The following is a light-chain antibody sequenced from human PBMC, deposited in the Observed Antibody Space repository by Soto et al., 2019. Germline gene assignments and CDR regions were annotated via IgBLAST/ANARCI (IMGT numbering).Light chain of an antibody. CDR3: SSYTSSSTLV. Sequence: QSALTQPASVSGSPGQSITSSCTGTSIDVGGYNYVSWYQQHPGKAPKLMIYEVSNRPSGVSNRFSGSKSGNTASLTISGLQAEDEADYYCSSYTSSSTLVFGGGTKVTVL. CDR1: SIDVGGYNY. V-gene: IGLV2-14*01. J-gene: IGLJ2*01. CDR2: EVS.